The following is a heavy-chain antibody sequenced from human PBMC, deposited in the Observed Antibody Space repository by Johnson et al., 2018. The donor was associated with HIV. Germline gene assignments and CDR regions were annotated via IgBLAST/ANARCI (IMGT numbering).Heavy chain of an antibody. CDR2: IKSKTDGGTT. Sequence: SWVRQAPGKGLAWVGRIKSKTDGGTTDYAAPVKGRFTISRDDSKNTLYLQMNSLKTEDTAVYYCTTEITMIVVVITTYAFDIWGQGTMVTVSS. V-gene: IGHV3-15*01. D-gene: IGHD3-22*01. CDR3: TTEITMIVVVITTYAFDI. J-gene: IGHJ3*02.